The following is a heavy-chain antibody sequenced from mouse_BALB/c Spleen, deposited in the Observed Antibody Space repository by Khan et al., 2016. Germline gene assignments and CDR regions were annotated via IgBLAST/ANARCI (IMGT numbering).Heavy chain of an antibody. CDR3: ARSNYGSSPPFAY. V-gene: IGHV1-77*01. J-gene: IGHJ3*01. CDR2: IYPGNADI. Sequence: QVRLQQSGAELARPGASVKLSCKASGYTFTDYYINWVKQRTGQGLEWIGEIYPGNADIYFNEKFKGKATLTAAKSSSTAYMQLSSLTSEDSAVYFCARSNYGSSPPFAYWGQGTLVTVSA. D-gene: IGHD1-1*01. CDR1: GYTFTDYY.